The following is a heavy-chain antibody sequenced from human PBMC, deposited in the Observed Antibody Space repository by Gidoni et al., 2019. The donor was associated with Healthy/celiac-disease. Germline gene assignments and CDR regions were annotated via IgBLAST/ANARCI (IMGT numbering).Heavy chain of an antibody. Sequence: QVQLVQSGAEVKTPGASVKVFFTASGSTLPRSGISWVRQAPGQGLEWMGWISAYNGNTNDAQKLQGRVTMTTDTSTSTAYMELRSLRSDDTAVYYCARDSVVTVCYYYYGMDVWGQGTTVTVSS. CDR1: GSTLPRSG. J-gene: IGHJ6*02. D-gene: IGHD2-8*01. CDR2: ISAYNGNT. CDR3: ARDSVVTVCYYYYGMDV. V-gene: IGHV1-18*04.